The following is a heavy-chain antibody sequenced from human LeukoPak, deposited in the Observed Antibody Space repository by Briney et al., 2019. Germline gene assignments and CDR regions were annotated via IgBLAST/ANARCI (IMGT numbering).Heavy chain of an antibody. D-gene: IGHD1-26*01. J-gene: IGHJ4*02. Sequence: PGGSLRLSCAASGFIFSDYYLSWIRQAPGKGLEWVSYITTSSGSIYYADSVKGRFTISRDNAKNSLYLQMNSLRAEDTAVYYCAKGSVWEREEVFDYWGQGTLVTVSS. CDR1: GFIFSDYY. CDR3: AKGSVWEREEVFDY. V-gene: IGHV3-11*01. CDR2: ITTSSGSI.